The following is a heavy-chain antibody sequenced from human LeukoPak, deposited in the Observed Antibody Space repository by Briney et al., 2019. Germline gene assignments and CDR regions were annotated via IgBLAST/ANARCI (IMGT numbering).Heavy chain of an antibody. Sequence: PGGSLRLSCAASGFTFRNYWMSWVRQAPGKGLEWVANIKQDGSEEYYVGSVKGRFTISRDNAKNSLYLQMNSLRAEDTAVYYCATNRWFGEPDYWGQGTLVTVSS. J-gene: IGHJ4*02. CDR3: ATNRWFGEPDY. D-gene: IGHD3-10*01. V-gene: IGHV3-7*01. CDR1: GFTFRNYW. CDR2: IKQDGSEE.